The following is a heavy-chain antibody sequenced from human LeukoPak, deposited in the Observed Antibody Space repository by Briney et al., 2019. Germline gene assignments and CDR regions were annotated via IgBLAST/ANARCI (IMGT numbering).Heavy chain of an antibody. D-gene: IGHD3-10*01. Sequence: GWALPLSCPASGCTFIHYGMHWVRQAPGRGLAWVAVIWYDGSNKYYADSVKGRFTISRDNSKNTLYLQMNSLRAEDTAVYYCAKRLSRGILIDYWGQGTLVTVSS. CDR3: AKRLSRGILIDY. CDR1: GCTFIHYG. J-gene: IGHJ4*02. V-gene: IGHV3-33*06. CDR2: IWYDGSNK.